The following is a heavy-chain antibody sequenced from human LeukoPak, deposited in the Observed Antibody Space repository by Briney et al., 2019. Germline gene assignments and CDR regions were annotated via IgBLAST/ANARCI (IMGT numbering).Heavy chain of an antibody. V-gene: IGHV1-18*01. Sequence: ASVKVSCKTSGFTFTSNGISWVRQAPGQGLEWMGWINAYNGKTNYPQKFQDRVTMTTDTSTSTAYLELRNLRSDDTAVYYCARDGDLRGSGSPDYWGQGTLVTVSS. CDR2: INAYNGKT. CDR1: GFTFTSNG. J-gene: IGHJ4*02. CDR3: ARDGDLRGSGSPDY. D-gene: IGHD3-10*01.